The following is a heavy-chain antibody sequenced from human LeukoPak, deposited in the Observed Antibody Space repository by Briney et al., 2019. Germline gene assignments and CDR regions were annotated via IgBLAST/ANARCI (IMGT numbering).Heavy chain of an antibody. CDR1: GYTFTSYG. Sequence: GASVKVSCKASGYTFTSYGISWVRQAPGQGLEWMGWISAYNGNTNYAQKLQGRVTMTRDTSTSTVYMEVTSLRSEDTAVYYCARVPTDSSGWYHLDYWGQGTLVTVSS. V-gene: IGHV1-18*01. CDR3: ARVPTDSSGWYHLDY. CDR2: ISAYNGNT. J-gene: IGHJ4*02. D-gene: IGHD6-19*01.